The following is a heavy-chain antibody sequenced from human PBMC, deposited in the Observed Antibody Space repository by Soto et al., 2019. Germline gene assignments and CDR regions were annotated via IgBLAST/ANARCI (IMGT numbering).Heavy chain of an antibody. J-gene: IGHJ4*02. V-gene: IGHV4-30-2*01. D-gene: IGHD3-10*01. CDR1: GGSISGGGFS. CDR3: ARLQFGEGFDY. CDR2: ILHTGGT. Sequence: SETLSLTCAVSGGSISGGGFSWSWVRQPPGKGLEWIGYILHTGGTQYNPSLKSRVSMSVDKSKNQFSLHLTSVTAADTAVYYCARLQFGEGFDYWGQGALVTVSS.